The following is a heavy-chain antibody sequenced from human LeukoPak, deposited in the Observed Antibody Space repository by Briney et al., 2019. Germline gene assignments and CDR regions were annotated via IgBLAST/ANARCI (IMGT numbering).Heavy chain of an antibody. CDR3: ARRVRSGDYRLDH. Sequence: PSETLSLTCTVSGYSISSGYFWGWIRQPPGKGLECIGTIYHSGSTYYNPSLKSRVTISVDTSKNQFSLNLSSVTAADTAVYYCARRVRSGDYRLDHWGQGTLVTVSS. CDR1: GYSISSGYF. D-gene: IGHD4-17*01. J-gene: IGHJ4*02. V-gene: IGHV4-38-2*02. CDR2: IYHSGST.